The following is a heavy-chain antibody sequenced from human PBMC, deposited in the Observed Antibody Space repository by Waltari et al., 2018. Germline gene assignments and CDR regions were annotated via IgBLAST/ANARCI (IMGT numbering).Heavy chain of an antibody. J-gene: IGHJ4*02. CDR1: VFTFRGPW. D-gene: IGHD3-16*01. V-gene: IGHV3-74*01. CDR3: ARNSKDWRSDGGLDY. CDR2: SNREGSST. Sequence: EVQLVESGGGLVQPGGSLRLSCASSVFTFRGPWMHWVRQAPGKGLVWVSRSNREGSSTSYADFVKGRFTISRDNAKNTLYLQMNSLRAEDTAVYYCARNSKDWRSDGGLDYWGQGTLVTVSS.